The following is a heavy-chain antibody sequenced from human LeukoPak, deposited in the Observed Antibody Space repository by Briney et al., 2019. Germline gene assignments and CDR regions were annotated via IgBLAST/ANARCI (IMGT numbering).Heavy chain of an antibody. CDR1: GFTFSSYW. J-gene: IGHJ6*03. CDR2: INSDGSST. D-gene: IGHD6-13*01. Sequence: GRSLRLSCAASGFTFSSYWMHWVRQAPGKGLVWVSRINSDGSSTSYADSVKGRFTISRDNAKNTLYLQMNSLRAEDTAVDYCATGSGASSGWYLHYYYYYYMDVWGKGTTVTVSS. V-gene: IGHV3-74*01. CDR3: ATGSGASSGWYLHYYYYYYMDV.